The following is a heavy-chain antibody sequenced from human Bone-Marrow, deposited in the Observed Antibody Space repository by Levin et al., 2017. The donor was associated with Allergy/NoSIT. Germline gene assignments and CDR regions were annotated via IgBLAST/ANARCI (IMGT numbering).Heavy chain of an antibody. CDR1: GSTFSDHY. V-gene: IGHV3-72*01. D-gene: IGHD3-3*02. J-gene: IGHJ3*02. Sequence: PGGSLRLSCTASGSTFSDHYIDWVRQAPGMGLEWVGRIGNRANSYTTEYAASVKGRFTISRDDSKSSVFLQMNSLRMEDTAVYHCTRGHSSVSIYAFDIWGQGTMVTVSS. CDR3: TRGHSSVSIYAFDI. CDR2: IGNRANSYTT.